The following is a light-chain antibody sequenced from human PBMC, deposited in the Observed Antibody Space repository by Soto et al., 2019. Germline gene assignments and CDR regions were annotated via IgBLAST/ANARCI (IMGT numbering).Light chain of an antibody. Sequence: DIVMTQSPLSLPVTPGEPASISCRSSQSLLHDNGYNYLDWYLQKPGQSPRLLIYLGSNRASGVPYRFSGSGSGTDFTLKISRVEAEDVGVYYCLQALQTAWTFGQGTKVEIK. CDR2: LGS. CDR3: LQALQTAWT. CDR1: QSLLHDNGYNY. V-gene: IGKV2-28*01. J-gene: IGKJ1*01.